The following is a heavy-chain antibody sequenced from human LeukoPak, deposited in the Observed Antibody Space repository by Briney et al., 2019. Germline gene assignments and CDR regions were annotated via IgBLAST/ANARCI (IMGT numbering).Heavy chain of an antibody. J-gene: IGHJ4*02. Sequence: GGSLRLSCAASGVMFSEYTMNWVRQAPGKGLEWVSSISTLGTHKYVTDSVKGRFSIFRVNVNNSLFLQMDSLRAEDTAVYYCARISLTDSGYDLVFFDSWSQGTLVTVSS. V-gene: IGHV3-21*01. CDR3: ARISLTDSGYDLVFFDS. D-gene: IGHD5-12*01. CDR1: GVMFSEYT. CDR2: ISTLGTHK.